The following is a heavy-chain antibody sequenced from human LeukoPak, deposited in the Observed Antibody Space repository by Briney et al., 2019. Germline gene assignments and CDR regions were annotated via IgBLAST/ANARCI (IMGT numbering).Heavy chain of an antibody. D-gene: IGHD1-1*01. Sequence: PSETLSLTCTVSGGSINNYFWSWIRQPPGKGLEWIVSIYYSGSTYYNPSLRSRVTISVDTSKNQFSLKLSSVTAADTAVYYCARLGPDGLDGYAVADYWGQGTLVTVSS. CDR2: IYYSGST. CDR1: GGSINNYF. CDR3: ARLGPDGLDGYAVADY. J-gene: IGHJ4*02. V-gene: IGHV4-59*05.